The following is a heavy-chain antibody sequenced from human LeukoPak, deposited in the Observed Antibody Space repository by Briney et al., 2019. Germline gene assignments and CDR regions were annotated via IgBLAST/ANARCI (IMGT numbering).Heavy chain of an antibody. CDR2: IYYSGST. CDR3: ARDMYSSGWYVRGSAFDI. V-gene: IGHV4-34*01. CDR1: GGSFSGYY. J-gene: IGHJ3*02. D-gene: IGHD6-19*01. Sequence: PSETLSLTCAVYGGSFSGYYWGWIRQPPGKGLEWIGSIYYSGSTYYNPSLKSRVTISVDTSKNQFSLKLSSVTAADTAVYYCARDMYSSGWYVRGSAFDIWGQGTMVTVPS.